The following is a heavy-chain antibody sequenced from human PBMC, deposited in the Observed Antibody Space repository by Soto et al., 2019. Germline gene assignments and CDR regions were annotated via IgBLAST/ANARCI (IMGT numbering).Heavy chain of an antibody. Sequence: PSWTLSLTCIASVACVTTSTYYWTWMRQPPGQGLEWIGYISNSGSTNYNPSLKSRITISADTSKNQFSLKLNFVSDADTAVYYCARRNSGGNGLDPWGQGTLVTVPQ. CDR1: VACVTTSTYY. V-gene: IGHV4-61*01. CDR2: ISNSGST. J-gene: IGHJ5*02. CDR3: ARRNSGGNGLDP. D-gene: IGHD2-15*01.